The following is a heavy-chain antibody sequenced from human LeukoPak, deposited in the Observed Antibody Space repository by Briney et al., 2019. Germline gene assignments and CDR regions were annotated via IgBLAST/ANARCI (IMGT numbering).Heavy chain of an antibody. J-gene: IGHJ4*02. CDR1: GGAFSSYA. D-gene: IGHD1-26*01. CDR3: ARAAGSAWEYFDS. V-gene: IGHV1-69*13. Sequence: ASVKVSCKASGGAFSSYALNWVRQAPGQGLEWMAGIIPIVSTTNYAQKFQGRVTITADESTSTTYMELSSLRSEDTAVYYCARAAGSAWEYFDSWGQGTLVTVSS. CDR2: IIPIVSTT.